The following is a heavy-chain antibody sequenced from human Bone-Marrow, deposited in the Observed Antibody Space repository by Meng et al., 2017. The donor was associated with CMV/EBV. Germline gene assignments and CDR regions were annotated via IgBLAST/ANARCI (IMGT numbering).Heavy chain of an antibody. CDR1: GFTFSDYY. V-gene: IGHV3-11*04. CDR2: ISSSGSTI. CDR3: ARDARVTIFGVVIDAFDI. Sequence: GESLKISCAASGFTFSDYYMNWIRQAPGKGLEWVSYISSSGSTIYYADSVKGRFTISRDNAKNSLYLQMNSLRAEDTAVYYCARDARVTIFGVVIDAFDIWGQGTMVTVSS. J-gene: IGHJ3*02. D-gene: IGHD3-3*01.